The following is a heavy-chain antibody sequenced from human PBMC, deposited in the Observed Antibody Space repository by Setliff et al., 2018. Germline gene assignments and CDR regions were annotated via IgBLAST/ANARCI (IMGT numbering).Heavy chain of an antibody. CDR1: GYTFTSYG. V-gene: IGHV1-18*01. J-gene: IGHJ6*03. D-gene: IGHD3-3*01. CDR2: ISAYNGNT. CDR3: ATGGQINYNIWSGYGVDYYMYV. Sequence: ASVKVSCKASGYTFTSYGISWVRQAPGQGLEWMGWISAYNGNTNYAQKHQGRVTMTTDTSTSTAYIELRSCRSDDTAVYYCATGGQINYNIWSGYGVDYYMYVWGKGTTVTVSS.